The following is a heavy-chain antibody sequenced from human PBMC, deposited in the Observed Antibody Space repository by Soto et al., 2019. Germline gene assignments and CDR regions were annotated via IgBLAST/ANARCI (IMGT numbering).Heavy chain of an antibody. J-gene: IGHJ5*02. Sequence: ASVKVSCKASGYTFTSYGISWVRQAPGQGLEWMGWISAYNGNTNYAQKLQGRVTMTTDTSTSTAYMELRSLRSDDTAIYYCAKDSNLIPWGSNHWGQGTLVTVSS. CDR2: ISAYNGNT. CDR1: GYTFTSYG. V-gene: IGHV1-18*01. D-gene: IGHD3-10*01. CDR3: AKDSNLIPWGSNH.